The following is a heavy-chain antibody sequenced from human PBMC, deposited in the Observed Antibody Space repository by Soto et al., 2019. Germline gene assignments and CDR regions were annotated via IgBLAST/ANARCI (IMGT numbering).Heavy chain of an antibody. CDR2: IDHSGSA. CDR1: SGCISSGGYH. Sequence: SETLSLTCTVSSGCISSGGYHWSWIRQSPGKGLEWIGEIDHSGSANYNPSLTSRVSMSVDTSSQQVSLKLSSVTAADTAVYYCARRIAMIVVVFDSWGQGTLVTVS. D-gene: IGHD3-22*01. J-gene: IGHJ4*02. V-gene: IGHV4-39*07. CDR3: ARRIAMIVVVFDS.